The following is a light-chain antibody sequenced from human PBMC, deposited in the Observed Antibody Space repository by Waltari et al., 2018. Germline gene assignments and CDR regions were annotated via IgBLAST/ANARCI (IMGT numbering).Light chain of an antibody. CDR3: QQRSNRPPLT. CDR2: DAS. V-gene: IGKV3-11*01. CDR1: QSFSTN. Sequence: EIVLTQSPATLSLSPGERATLSCRASQSFSTNLAWYQQRPGQAPSLLIYDASNRATGIPARFSGSGSGTDFTLTISRLESEDFAVYYCQQRSNRPPLTFGGGTKVEIK. J-gene: IGKJ4*01.